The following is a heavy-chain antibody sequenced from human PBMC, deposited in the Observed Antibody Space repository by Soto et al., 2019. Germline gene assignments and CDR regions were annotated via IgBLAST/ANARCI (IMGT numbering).Heavy chain of an antibody. Sequence: GASVKVSCKVFGYTLIELSMHWVRQAPGKGLEWMGIINPSGGSTSYAQKFQGRVTMTRDTSTSTVYMELSSLRSEDTAVYYCARDVSTAYCGGDCYSYYYGMDVRGQGSTVTVSS. J-gene: IGHJ6*02. CDR2: INPSGGST. D-gene: IGHD2-21*02. CDR1: GYTLIELS. V-gene: IGHV1-46*01. CDR3: ARDVSTAYCGGDCYSYYYGMDV.